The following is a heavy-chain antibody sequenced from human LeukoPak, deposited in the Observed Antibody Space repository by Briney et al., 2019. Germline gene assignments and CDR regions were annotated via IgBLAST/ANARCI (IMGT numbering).Heavy chain of an antibody. D-gene: IGHD4-11*01. CDR3: ARRYSNYFFDY. CDR1: GYSISSGYY. V-gene: IGHV4-38-2*01. J-gene: IGHJ4*02. Sequence: TSETLSLTCAVSGYSISSGYYWAWIRQPPRKGLEWIGNIYHSGSTYYNPSLKSRVTISVDTSKNQFSLKLSSVTAADTAVYYCARRYSNYFFDYWGQGTLVTVSS. CDR2: IYHSGST.